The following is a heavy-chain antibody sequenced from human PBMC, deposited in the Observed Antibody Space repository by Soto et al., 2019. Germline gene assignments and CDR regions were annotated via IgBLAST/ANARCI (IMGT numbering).Heavy chain of an antibody. CDR2: IIPIFGTA. D-gene: IGHD2-21*02. J-gene: IGHJ4*02. Sequence: QVQLVQSGAEVKKPGSSVKVSCKASGGTFSSYAISWVRQAPGQGLEWMGGIIPIFGTANYAQKFQGRVTITADKSTSTAYMELSSLRSEDTAVYYCASLPLAYCGGDCYSSRWYFDYWGQGTLVTVSS. CDR1: GGTFSSYA. V-gene: IGHV1-69*06. CDR3: ASLPLAYCGGDCYSSRWYFDY.